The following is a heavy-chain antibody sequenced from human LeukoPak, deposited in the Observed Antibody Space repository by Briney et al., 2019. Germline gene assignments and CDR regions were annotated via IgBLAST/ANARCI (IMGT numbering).Heavy chain of an antibody. D-gene: IGHD6-13*01. CDR2: ISSSGSTI. J-gene: IGHJ4*02. CDR3: ARRMGSSWYYFDY. V-gene: IGHV3-48*03. Sequence: PGGSLRLSCAASGFTFSSYEMNWVRQAPGKGLEWVSYISSSGSTISYADSVKGRFTISRDHAKNSLYLQMNSLTAEDTAVYYCARRMGSSWYYFDYWGQGTLVTVSS. CDR1: GFTFSSYE.